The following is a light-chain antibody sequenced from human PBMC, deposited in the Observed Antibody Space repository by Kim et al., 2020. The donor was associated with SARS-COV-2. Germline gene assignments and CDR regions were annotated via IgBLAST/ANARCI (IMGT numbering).Light chain of an antibody. Sequence: LSQGERATLSGRASQIVSSSYLAWYQQKPGQAPRLLIYGASSRATGIPDRFSGSGSGTDFTLTISRLEPEDFAVYYCQQYGSSSSFGPGTKVDIK. J-gene: IGKJ3*01. CDR2: GAS. CDR1: QIVSSSY. V-gene: IGKV3-20*01. CDR3: QQYGSSSS.